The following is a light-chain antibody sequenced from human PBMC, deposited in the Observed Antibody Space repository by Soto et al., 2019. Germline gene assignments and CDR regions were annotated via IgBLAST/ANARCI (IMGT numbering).Light chain of an antibody. CDR2: GDN. CDR3: QSYDNSLNHVV. CDR1: SSNIGSFYD. V-gene: IGLV1-40*01. J-gene: IGLJ2*01. Sequence: QSVLTQSHSGSGAPGQRVTIPCTGSSSNIGSFYDVHWYQQLPGTVPKLLIYGDNNRPSGVPDRFSGSKSGTAASLAITGLQADDEADYYCQSYDNSLNHVVFGGGTKLTVL.